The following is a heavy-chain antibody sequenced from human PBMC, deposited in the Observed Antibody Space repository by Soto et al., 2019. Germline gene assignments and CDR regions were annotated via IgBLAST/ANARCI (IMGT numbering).Heavy chain of an antibody. CDR2: IYYSGST. V-gene: IGHV4-31*01. Sequence: QVQLQESGPGLVKPSQTLSLTCTVSGGSISSGGYYWSWIRQHPGKGLEWIGYIYYSGSTYYKPSLKRPVTISVGTSKNQFSLKLSSVTAADTAVYYCARDNFYYYGMDVWGQGTTVTVSS. CDR1: GGSISSGGYY. J-gene: IGHJ6*02. CDR3: ARDNFYYYGMDV.